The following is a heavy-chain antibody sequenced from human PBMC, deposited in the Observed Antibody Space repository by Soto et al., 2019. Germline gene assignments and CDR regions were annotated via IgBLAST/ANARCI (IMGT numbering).Heavy chain of an antibody. Sequence: QVQLQQWGAGLLKPSETLSLTCAVYGGSCSYYYWTWIRQTPGKGLEWIGEISHSGSTNYKPSLKSRVIISADPSKKQCSLNLTSVTAADSGVYYCARGECSSNYCFTRWALDIWGQGTVVTVSS. CDR1: GGSCSYYY. CDR3: ARGECSSNYCFTRWALDI. CDR2: ISHSGST. V-gene: IGHV4-34*01. J-gene: IGHJ3*02. D-gene: IGHD2-2*01.